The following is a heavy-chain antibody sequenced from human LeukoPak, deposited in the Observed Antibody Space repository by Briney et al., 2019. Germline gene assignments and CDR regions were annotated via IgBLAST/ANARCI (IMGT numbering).Heavy chain of an antibody. CDR2: IKQNGSER. CDR3: ARGYSRNPNWFDP. CDR1: GFTFSFYW. D-gene: IGHD6-13*01. Sequence: PGGSLRLSCAASGFTFSFYWMSWVRQAPGKGLEWVANIKQNGSERFYVDSLKGRFTISRDNAKNSLYLQMNSLRAEDTAMYYCARGYSRNPNWFDPLGQGTLVTVSS. J-gene: IGHJ5*02. V-gene: IGHV3-7*05.